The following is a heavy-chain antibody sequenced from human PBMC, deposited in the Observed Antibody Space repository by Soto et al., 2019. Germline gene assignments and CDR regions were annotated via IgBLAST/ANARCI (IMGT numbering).Heavy chain of an antibody. CDR2: INHSGST. J-gene: IGHJ4*02. CDR3: ASLGHWGPKQQLVLPRDY. V-gene: IGHV4-34*01. CDR1: GGSFSGYY. Sequence: QVQLQQWGAGLLKPSETLSLTCAVYGGSFSGYYWSWIRQPPGKGLEWIGEINHSGSTNYNPSLKRRVTISVDTSKHQFSLKLSSVTAADTAVYYCASLGHWGPKQQLVLPRDYWGQGTLVTVSS. D-gene: IGHD6-13*01.